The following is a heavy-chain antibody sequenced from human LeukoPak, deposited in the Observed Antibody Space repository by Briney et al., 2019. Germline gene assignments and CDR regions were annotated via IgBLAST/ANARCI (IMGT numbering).Heavy chain of an antibody. J-gene: IGHJ4*02. Sequence: GSLRLSCAASGFTFSSYGMHWVRQAPGKGLEWVAVISYDGSNKYYADSVKGRFTISRDNSKNTLYLQMNSLRAEDTAVYYCAKGFEGATPSYWGQGTLVTVSS. CDR1: GFTFSSYG. V-gene: IGHV3-30*18. CDR3: AKGFEGATPSY. D-gene: IGHD1-26*01. CDR2: ISYDGSNK.